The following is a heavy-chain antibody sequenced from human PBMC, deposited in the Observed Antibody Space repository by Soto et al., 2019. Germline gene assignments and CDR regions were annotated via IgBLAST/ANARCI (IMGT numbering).Heavy chain of an antibody. V-gene: IGHV3-30-3*01. J-gene: IGHJ6*02. CDR1: GFTFSSYA. CDR3: ARDSPADIRFLEWLYGMDV. Sequence: GGSLRLSCAASGFTFSSYAMHWVRQAPGKGLEWVAVISYDGSNKYYADSVKGRFTISRDNSKNTLYLQMNSLRAEDTAVYYCARDSPADIRFLEWLYGMDVWGQGTTVTVSS. D-gene: IGHD3-3*01. CDR2: ISYDGSNK.